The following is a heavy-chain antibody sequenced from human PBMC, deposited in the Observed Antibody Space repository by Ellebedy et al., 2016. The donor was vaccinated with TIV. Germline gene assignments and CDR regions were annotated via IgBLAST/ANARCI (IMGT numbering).Heavy chain of an antibody. Sequence: GSLRLXCSVSGGSISSYYWSWIRQPPGKGLEWIGYIYYSGSTNYNPSLKSRVTISVDTSKNQFSLKLSSVTAADTAVYYCARGLGGYYGSGYYYYYMDVWGKGTTVTVSS. CDR3: ARGLGGYYGSGYYYYYMDV. CDR2: IYYSGST. J-gene: IGHJ6*03. CDR1: GGSISSYY. D-gene: IGHD3-10*01. V-gene: IGHV4-59*01.